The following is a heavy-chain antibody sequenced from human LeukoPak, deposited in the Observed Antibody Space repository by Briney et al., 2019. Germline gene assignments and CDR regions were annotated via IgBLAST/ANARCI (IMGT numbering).Heavy chain of an antibody. CDR2: ISYSGTT. CDR1: GGSLSSGGYF. D-gene: IGHD4-23*01. V-gene: IGHV4-31*11. J-gene: IGHJ4*02. Sequence: SQTLSLTCAVSGGSLSSGGYFWSWLRPHPRKGLEWIGYISYSGTTQYNPSLQNRVTIPMDTSKKQFSLKLTSVTAADTAVYYCARDSHDYGGDWSFDYWGQGTLVTVSS. CDR3: ARDSHDYGGDWSFDY.